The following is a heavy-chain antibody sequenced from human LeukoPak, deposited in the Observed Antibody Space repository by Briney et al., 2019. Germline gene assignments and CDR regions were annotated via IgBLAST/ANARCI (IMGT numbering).Heavy chain of an antibody. J-gene: IGHJ3*02. D-gene: IGHD3-22*01. CDR1: GYRFTSYW. CDR2: IYPGDSDT. V-gene: IGHV5-51*01. Sequence: GESLQISCKGSGYRFTSYWIGWVRQMPGKGLEWMGIIYPGDSDTRYSPSFQGQVTISADKSISTAYLQWSSLKASDTAMYYCARQAFYYDSTEDAFDIWGQGTMVTVSS. CDR3: ARQAFYYDSTEDAFDI.